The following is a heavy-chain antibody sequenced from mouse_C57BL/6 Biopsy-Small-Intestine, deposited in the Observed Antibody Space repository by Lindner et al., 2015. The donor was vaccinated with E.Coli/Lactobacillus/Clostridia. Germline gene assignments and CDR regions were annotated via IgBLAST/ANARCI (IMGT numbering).Heavy chain of an antibody. Sequence: VQLQESGAELVKPGASVKISCKASGYAFSSYWMNWVQQRPGKGLEWIGQIYPGDGDTNYNGDFKGKATLTADKSSSTAYMQLSSLTSEDSAVYFCVRRGHVGDAMGYWGQGTSVTVTS. CDR3: VRRGHVGDAMGY. J-gene: IGHJ4*01. CDR2: IYPGDGDT. CDR1: GYAFSSYW. D-gene: IGHD6-1*01. V-gene: IGHV1-80*01.